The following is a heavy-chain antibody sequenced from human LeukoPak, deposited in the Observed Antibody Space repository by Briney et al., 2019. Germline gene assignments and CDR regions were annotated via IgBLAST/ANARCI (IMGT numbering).Heavy chain of an antibody. Sequence: STYYADSVKGRFTISRDNSKNTLYLQMNSLRAEDTAVYYCAKDNRVGWLQFPDPLYFDYWGQGTLVTVSS. CDR2: ST. V-gene: IGHV3-23*01. J-gene: IGHJ4*02. CDR3: AKDNRVGWLQFPDPLYFDY. D-gene: IGHD5-24*01.